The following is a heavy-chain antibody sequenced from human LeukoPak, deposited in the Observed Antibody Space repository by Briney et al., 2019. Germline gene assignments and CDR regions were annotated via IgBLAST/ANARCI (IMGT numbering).Heavy chain of an antibody. CDR3: ARHTMIVEWY. J-gene: IGHJ4*02. Sequence: SETLSLTCTVSGGSISSYYWSWIRQPPGKGLEWIGYIYTSGSTNYNPSLKSRVTISVDTSKNQFSLKLSSVTAADTAVYYCARHTMIVEWYWGQGTLVTVSS. V-gene: IGHV4-4*09. D-gene: IGHD3-22*01. CDR2: IYTSGST. CDR1: GGSISSYY.